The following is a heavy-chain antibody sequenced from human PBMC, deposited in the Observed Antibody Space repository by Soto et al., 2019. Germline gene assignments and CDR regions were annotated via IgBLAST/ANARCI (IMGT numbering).Heavy chain of an antibody. D-gene: IGHD1-1*01. V-gene: IGHV3-15*07. CDR2: IKSQADGGTI. CDR1: GFPFSNGW. CDR3: ANWPHSALAGV. Sequence: PGGSLRLSWAASGFPFSNGWRNWFRQAPGEGLEWVGRIKSQADGGTIVYDTPVKGRFTISRDDSKNTLYLQMNSLTTEDTAVYYCANWPHSALAGVWGQGTTVTVSS. J-gene: IGHJ6*02.